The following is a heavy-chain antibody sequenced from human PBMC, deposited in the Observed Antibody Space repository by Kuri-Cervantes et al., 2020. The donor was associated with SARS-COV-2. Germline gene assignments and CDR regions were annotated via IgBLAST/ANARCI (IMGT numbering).Heavy chain of an antibody. Sequence: GGSLRLSCAASGFTFSSYSMNWVRQAPGKGLEWVSSISSSSSYIYYADSVKGRLTISRDNSKNTLYLQMNSLKTEDTAVYYCTKDDFWSGYSDYWGQGTLVTVSS. CDR2: ISSSSSYI. CDR1: GFTFSSYS. J-gene: IGHJ4*02. V-gene: IGHV3-21*03. CDR3: TKDDFWSGYSDY. D-gene: IGHD3-3*01.